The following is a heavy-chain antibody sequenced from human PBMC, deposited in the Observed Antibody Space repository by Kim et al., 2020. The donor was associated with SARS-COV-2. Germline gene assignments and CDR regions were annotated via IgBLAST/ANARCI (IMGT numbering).Heavy chain of an antibody. CDR3: ARQRIAVAGPFDY. Sequence: SETLSLTCTVSGGSVFNSIYYWGWIRQPPGKGLEWIGSIYYSGSTSYNPSLKTRVTMSVDTSTNQFSLNLNSVTATDTAVYYGARQRIAVAGPFDYWGQG. CDR2: IYYSGST. CDR1: GGSVFNSIYY. V-gene: IGHV4-39*01. D-gene: IGHD6-19*01. J-gene: IGHJ4*02.